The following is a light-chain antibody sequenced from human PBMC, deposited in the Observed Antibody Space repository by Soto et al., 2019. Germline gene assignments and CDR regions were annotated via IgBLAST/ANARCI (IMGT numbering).Light chain of an antibody. J-gene: IGKJ2*01. CDR2: GAS. Sequence: ETVMTQSPATLSVSPGERATLSCRASQTIANNLAWYQQRPGQAPRLLIYGASTRATGIPARFSGSGSGTEFTLTFSSLQSEDFAIYYCQQYNNWSPYTFGQGTKLEIK. CDR3: QQYNNWSPYT. CDR1: QTIANN. V-gene: IGKV3-15*01.